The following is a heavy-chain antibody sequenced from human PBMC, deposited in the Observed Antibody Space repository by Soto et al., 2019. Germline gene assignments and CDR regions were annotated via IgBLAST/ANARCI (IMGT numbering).Heavy chain of an antibody. J-gene: IGHJ4*02. Sequence: QITLEASGPTLVKPTQTLTLTCSFSGFSLTTSGVAVGWIRQPPGKALEWLALIYGDDDKRYRPSLKNRLTTKRDILKDPVVLTMYDMDSVCTARFFCADISSVAREMDYFDFWGQGTLVTVSS. CDR3: ADISSVAREMDYFDF. V-gene: IGHV2-5*02. D-gene: IGHD6-6*01. CDR2: IYGDDDK. CDR1: GFSLTTSGVA.